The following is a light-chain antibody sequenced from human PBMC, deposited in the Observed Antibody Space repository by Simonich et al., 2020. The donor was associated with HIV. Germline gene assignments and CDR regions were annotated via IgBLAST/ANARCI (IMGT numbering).Light chain of an antibody. J-gene: IGKJ4*01. Sequence: EIVMTQSPVTLSVSPGERATLSGRASQSVNSNLAWYQQKPGQAPRLLIYGASTRATGIPARFSGSVSGTQFTLTISSMQSEDFAVYYCQQYNNWPPATFGGGTKVDIK. CDR3: QQYNNWPPAT. CDR2: GAS. V-gene: IGKV3-15*01. CDR1: QSVNSN.